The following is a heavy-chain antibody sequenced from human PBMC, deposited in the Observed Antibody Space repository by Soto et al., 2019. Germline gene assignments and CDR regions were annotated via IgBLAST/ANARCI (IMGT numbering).Heavy chain of an antibody. CDR2: ISGSGGST. V-gene: IGHV3-23*01. CDR3: AKGRDRAYYYGSGRGWFDP. Sequence: GGSLRLSCAASGFTFSSYAMSWVRQAPGKGLEWVSAISGSGGSTYYADSVKGRFTISRDNSKNTLYLQMNSLRAEDTAVYYCAKGRDRAYYYGSGRGWFDPWGQGTLVTVSS. D-gene: IGHD3-10*01. CDR1: GFTFSSYA. J-gene: IGHJ5*02.